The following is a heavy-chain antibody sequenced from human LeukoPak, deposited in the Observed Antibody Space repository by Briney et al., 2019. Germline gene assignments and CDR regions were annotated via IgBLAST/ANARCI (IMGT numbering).Heavy chain of an antibody. D-gene: IGHD2-2*01. CDR2: INHSGST. CDR1: GGSFSGYY. Sequence: SETLSLTCAVYGGSFSGYYWSWIRQPPGKGLEWIGEINHSGSTNYNPSPKSRVTISVDTSKNQFSLKLSSVTAADTAVYYCAIHIVVVPAAKKKNWFDPWGQGTLVTVSS. V-gene: IGHV4-34*01. J-gene: IGHJ5*02. CDR3: AIHIVVVPAAKKKNWFDP.